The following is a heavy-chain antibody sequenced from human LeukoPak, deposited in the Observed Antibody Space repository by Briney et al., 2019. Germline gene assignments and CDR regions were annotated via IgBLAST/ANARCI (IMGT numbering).Heavy chain of an antibody. CDR1: GGYISSGGYS. CDR3: ARGPRANNTYKIYYGMDV. J-gene: IGHJ6*02. D-gene: IGHD2/OR15-2a*01. Sequence: SQTLSLTCAVSGGYISSGGYSWSWIRQPPGKGLEWIGYVYHSGSTYYNPSLKSRVTISVDRSKNQFSLKLSSVTAADTAVYYCARGPRANNTYKIYYGMDVWGQGATVTVSS. CDR2: VYHSGST. V-gene: IGHV4-30-2*01.